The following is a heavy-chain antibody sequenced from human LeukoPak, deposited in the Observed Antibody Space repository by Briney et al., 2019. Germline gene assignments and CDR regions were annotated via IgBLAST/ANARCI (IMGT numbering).Heavy chain of an antibody. D-gene: IGHD6-19*01. J-gene: IGHJ4*02. V-gene: IGHV3-21*01. CDR2: ISSGSAYI. CDR3: ARGGGSGSGWFFDY. CDR1: GFTFSSYS. Sequence: PGGSLRLSCAASGFTFSSYSMNWVRQAPGKGLQWVSSISSGSAYIYYADSVKGRFTISRDNAKNSLYLQMHSLRAEDTAVYYCARGGGSGSGWFFDYWGQGTLVTVSS.